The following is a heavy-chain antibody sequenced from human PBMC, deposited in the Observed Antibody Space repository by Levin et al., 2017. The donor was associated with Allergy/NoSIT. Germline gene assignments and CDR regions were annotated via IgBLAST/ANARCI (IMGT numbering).Heavy chain of an antibody. Sequence: SCAASGFTFSSYGMHWVRQAPGKGLEWVAVISYDGSNKYYADSVKGRFTISRDNSKNTLYLQMNSLRAEDTAVYYCAKGGTTGTYYYYGMDVWGQGTTVTVSS. D-gene: IGHD1-1*01. CDR2: ISYDGSNK. CDR3: AKGGTTGTYYYYGMDV. CDR1: GFTFSSYG. V-gene: IGHV3-30*18. J-gene: IGHJ6*02.